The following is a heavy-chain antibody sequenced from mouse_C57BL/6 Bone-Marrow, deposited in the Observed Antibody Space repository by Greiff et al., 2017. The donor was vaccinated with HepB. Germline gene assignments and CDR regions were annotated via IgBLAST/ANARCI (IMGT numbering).Heavy chain of an antibody. D-gene: IGHD1-1*01. J-gene: IGHJ3*01. CDR2: IDPETGGT. Sequence: QVTLKVSGAELVRPGASVTLSCKASGYTFTDYEMHWVKQTPVHGLEWIGAIDPETGGTAYNQKFKGKAILTADKSSSTAYMELRSLTSEDSAVYYCTRDCSSPAWFAYWGQGTLVTVSA. V-gene: IGHV1-15*01. CDR3: TRDCSSPAWFAY. CDR1: GYTFTDYE.